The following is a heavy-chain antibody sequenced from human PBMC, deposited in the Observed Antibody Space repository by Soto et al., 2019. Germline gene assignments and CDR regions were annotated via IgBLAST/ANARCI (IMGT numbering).Heavy chain of an antibody. CDR1: GGSISSYY. D-gene: IGHD2-21*01. V-gene: IGHV4-59*01. Sequence: SETLSLTCTVSGGSISSYYWSWIRQPPGKGLELIAYVFHSGSTNYNPSLKSRVTISIDTSKNRFSLSLRSASAADTAVYYCARSISGDPWFDPWGQGTLVTVSS. CDR2: VFHSGST. J-gene: IGHJ5*02. CDR3: ARSISGDPWFDP.